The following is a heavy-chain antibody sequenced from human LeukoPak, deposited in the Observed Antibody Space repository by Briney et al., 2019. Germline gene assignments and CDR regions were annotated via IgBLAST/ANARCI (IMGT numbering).Heavy chain of an antibody. CDR1: GFTFADYS. CDR3: AREGSEVAGVLEY. J-gene: IGHJ4*02. D-gene: IGHD6-19*01. Sequence: PGGSLRLSCAASGFTFADYSMNWVRQAPGKGLEWVSSISSSSYIFYADSVKGRFTISRDNARNSLFLQMNSLRAEDTAVYYCAREGSEVAGVLEYWGQGTLVTVSS. CDR2: ISSSSYI. V-gene: IGHV3-69-1*01.